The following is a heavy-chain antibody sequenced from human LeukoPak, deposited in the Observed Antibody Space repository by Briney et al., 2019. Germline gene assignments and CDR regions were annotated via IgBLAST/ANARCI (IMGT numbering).Heavy chain of an antibody. Sequence: SETLSLTCTVSGGSISSSSYYWGWIRQPAGKGLEWIGRFYSSGSTNYNPSLQSRVTISVDTSKNQFSLKLNSVPPADTAVYXXXRDPTYYYDDSGFTWGQGTLVTVSS. CDR2: FYSSGST. V-gene: IGHV4-61*02. CDR3: XRDPTYYYDDSGFT. CDR1: GGSISSSSYY. J-gene: IGHJ4*02. D-gene: IGHD3-22*01.